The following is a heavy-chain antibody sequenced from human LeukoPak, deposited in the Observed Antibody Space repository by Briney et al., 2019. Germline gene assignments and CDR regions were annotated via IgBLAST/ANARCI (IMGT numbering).Heavy chain of an antibody. CDR2: IKEDGSEK. Sequence: GGSLRLSCAASGFKFNNLWMTWFRQAPGKGLEWVANIKEDGSEKNYDDSVKGRFTISRDNAKNPLYLQMNSLRAEDTAVYYCAAFDIWGQGTMVTVSS. V-gene: IGHV3-7*01. CDR3: AAFDI. CDR1: GFKFNNLW. J-gene: IGHJ3*02.